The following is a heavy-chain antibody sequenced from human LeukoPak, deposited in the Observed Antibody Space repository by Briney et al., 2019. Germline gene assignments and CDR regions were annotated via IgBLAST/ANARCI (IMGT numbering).Heavy chain of an antibody. CDR1: GYSFTTYW. CDR3: ARRGYYGSDYYYTLDY. Sequence: GESLKISCKGSGYSFTTYWIGWVRQMPGKGLEWMGIIYPGDSDTRYSPSFQGQVTISADKSISTAYLQWSTLKASDTAMYYCARRGYYGSDYYYTLDYWGQGTLVTVSS. J-gene: IGHJ4*02. V-gene: IGHV5-51*01. CDR2: IYPGDSDT. D-gene: IGHD3-10*01.